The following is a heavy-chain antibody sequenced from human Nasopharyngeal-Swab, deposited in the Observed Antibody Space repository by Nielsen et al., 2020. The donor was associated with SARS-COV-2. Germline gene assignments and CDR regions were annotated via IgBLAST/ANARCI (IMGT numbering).Heavy chain of an antibody. J-gene: IGHJ6*03. D-gene: IGHD4-17*01. CDR2: MNPNSGNT. Sequence: ASVQVSCKASAYSFISYDIIWVRQPTGQGLVGLGWMNPNSGNTGYAQKSQGRVTMTRNTSISTAYMELSSMRSEDTDVYYCARGGYGGYLGYYYYMDVWGKGTTVTVSS. V-gene: IGHV1-8*01. CDR1: AYSFISYD. CDR3: ARGGYGGYLGYYYYMDV.